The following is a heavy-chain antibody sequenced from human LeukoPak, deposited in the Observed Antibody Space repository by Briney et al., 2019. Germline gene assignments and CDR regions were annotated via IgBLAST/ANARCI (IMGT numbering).Heavy chain of an antibody. CDR1: GGSISSYY. CDR3: ARDSMTTAGYNWFDP. CDR2: IYTSGST. V-gene: IGHV4-4*07. D-gene: IGHD4-17*01. Sequence: PSETLSLTCTVSGGSISSYYWSWIRQPAGKRLEWIGRIYTSGSTNYNPSLKSRVTMSVDTSKNQFSLKLSSVTAADTAVYYCARDSMTTAGYNWFDPWGQGTLVTVSS. J-gene: IGHJ5*02.